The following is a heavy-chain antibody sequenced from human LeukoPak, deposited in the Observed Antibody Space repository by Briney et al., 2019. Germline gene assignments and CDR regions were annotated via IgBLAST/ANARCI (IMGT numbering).Heavy chain of an antibody. D-gene: IGHD1-26*01. CDR3: AKGLVGATIEGFGDY. Sequence: GGSLRLSCAASGFTVDDYAMHWVRQAPGKGLEWVSGISWNSGSIGYADSVKGRFTISRDNAKNSLYLQMNSLRAEDTALYYCAKGLVGATIEGFGDYWGQGTLVTVSS. CDR2: ISWNSGSI. J-gene: IGHJ4*02. CDR1: GFTVDDYA. V-gene: IGHV3-9*01.